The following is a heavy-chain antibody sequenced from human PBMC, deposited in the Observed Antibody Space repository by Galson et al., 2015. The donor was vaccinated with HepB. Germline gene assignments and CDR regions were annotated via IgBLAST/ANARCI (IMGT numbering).Heavy chain of an antibody. CDR1: GFPFSSYG. Sequence: SLRLSCAASGFPFSSYGMHWVRQAPGKGLEWVAFMSHDIHNKYYGDSVKGRFTISRDNSNHMLYLQMNSLKAEDTAVYYCARDWWDVDSGDYWGQGTLVTVSS. CDR2: MSHDIHNK. J-gene: IGHJ4*02. V-gene: IGHV3-30-3*01. D-gene: IGHD4-17*01. CDR3: ARDWWDVDSGDY.